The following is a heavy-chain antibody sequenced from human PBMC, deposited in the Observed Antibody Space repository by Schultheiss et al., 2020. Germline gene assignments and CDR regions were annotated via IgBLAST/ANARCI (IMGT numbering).Heavy chain of an antibody. D-gene: IGHD2-2*01. CDR1: GFTFDDYA. Sequence: GGSLRLSCAASGFTFDDYAMHWVRQAPGKGLEWVSAISGSGGSTYYADSVKGRFTISRDNAKNSLYLQMNSLRAEDTAVYYCAKDMGCSSTSCINAFDIWGQGTMVTVSS. CDR3: AKDMGCSSTSCINAFDI. CDR2: ISGSGGST. V-gene: IGHV3-9*01. J-gene: IGHJ3*02.